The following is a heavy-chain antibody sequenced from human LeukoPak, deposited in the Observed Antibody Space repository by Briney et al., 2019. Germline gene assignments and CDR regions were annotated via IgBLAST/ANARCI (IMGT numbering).Heavy chain of an antibody. Sequence: ASVKVSCKASGYTFTSYYMHWVRQAPGQGLEWMGIINPSGGSTSYAQKFQGRVTMTRDMSTSTVYMELSSLRSEDTAVYYCARGGGYYYDSNDAFDIWGQGTMVTVSS. CDR1: GYTFTSYY. CDR2: INPSGGST. D-gene: IGHD3-22*01. J-gene: IGHJ3*02. V-gene: IGHV1-46*01. CDR3: ARGGGYYYDSNDAFDI.